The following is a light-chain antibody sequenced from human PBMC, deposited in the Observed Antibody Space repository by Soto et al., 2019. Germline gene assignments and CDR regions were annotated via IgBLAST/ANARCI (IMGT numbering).Light chain of an antibody. CDR3: CPYAGSYNFV. CDR2: DVT. CDR1: SSDVGVYNY. V-gene: IGLV2-11*01. Sequence: QSAMTQPLSVSGSPGESVTISCTGTSSDVGVYNYVSWYQQHPGKAPKLMIYDVTKRPSGVPDRFSGSKSANTASLTISGLPAEDEADYYCCPYAGSYNFVFGIGKKVTV. J-gene: IGLJ1*01.